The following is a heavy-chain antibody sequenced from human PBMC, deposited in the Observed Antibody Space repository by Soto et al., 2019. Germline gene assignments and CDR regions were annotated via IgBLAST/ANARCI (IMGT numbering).Heavy chain of an antibody. CDR3: ARGPSAAAVWARYYYYGMDV. J-gene: IGHJ6*02. V-gene: IGHV6-1*01. Sequence: SQTLSLTCAISGDSVSSNSAAWNWIRQSPSRGLEWLGRTYYRSKWYNDYAVSVKSRITINPDTSKNQFSLQLNSVTPEDTAVYYCARGPSAAAVWARYYYYGMDVWGQGTTVTVSS. D-gene: IGHD6-13*01. CDR2: TYYRSKWYN. CDR1: GDSVSSNSAA.